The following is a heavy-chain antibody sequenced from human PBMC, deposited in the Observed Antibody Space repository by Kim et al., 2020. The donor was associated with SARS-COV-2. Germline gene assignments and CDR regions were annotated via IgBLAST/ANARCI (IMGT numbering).Heavy chain of an antibody. Sequence: ASVKVSCKASGYTFTGYYMHWVRQAPGQGLEWMGRINPNSGGTNYAQKFQGRVTMTRDTSISTAYMELSRLRSDDTAVYYCARDWPKLLWFGEWENVWGQGTTVTVSS. CDR3: ARDWPKLLWFGEWENV. CDR1: GYTFTGYY. D-gene: IGHD3-10*01. J-gene: IGHJ6*02. CDR2: INPNSGGT. V-gene: IGHV1-2*06.